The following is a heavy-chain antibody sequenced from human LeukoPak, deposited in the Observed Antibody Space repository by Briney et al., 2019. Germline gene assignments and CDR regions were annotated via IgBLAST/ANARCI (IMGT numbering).Heavy chain of an antibody. V-gene: IGHV3-23*01. CDR3: SKARAGGYNFYY. J-gene: IGHJ4*02. Sequence: GGSLRLSCAASGFTFSSYAMSWVRQAPGKGLEWVSAISGSGGSTYYADSGKGRFTISRDNSRNTLYLQMNSLRAEDTAVNYCSKARAGGYNFYYWGQGTLVTVSS. CDR1: GFTFSSYA. CDR2: ISGSGGST. D-gene: IGHD5-24*01.